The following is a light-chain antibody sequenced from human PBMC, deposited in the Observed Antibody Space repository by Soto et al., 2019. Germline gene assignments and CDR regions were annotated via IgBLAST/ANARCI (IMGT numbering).Light chain of an antibody. J-gene: IGKJ3*01. V-gene: IGKV1-27*01. CDR2: AAS. Sequence: DIQMTQSPSSLSASVGDRVTITCRASQDISDYLAWYQQKPGKVPELLIYAASSLHSGVPSRLSGSGTGTDFTLTISSLQPEDVETYYCQKYNDVPRTFGPGTKVDIK. CDR1: QDISDY. CDR3: QKYNDVPRT.